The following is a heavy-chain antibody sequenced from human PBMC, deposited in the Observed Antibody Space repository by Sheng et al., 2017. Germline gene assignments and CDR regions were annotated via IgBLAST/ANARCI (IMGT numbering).Heavy chain of an antibody. D-gene: IGHD5-18*01. V-gene: IGHV3-33*01. CDR2: IWYDGSNK. CDR3: ARDLCTARPPPYYYGMDV. J-gene: IGHJ6*02. Sequence: ESGGGVVQPGRSLRLSCAASGFTFSSYGMHWVRQAPGKGLEWVAVIWYDGSNKYYADSVKGRFTISRDNSKNTLYLQMNSLRAEDTAVYYCARDLCTARPPPYYYGMDVWGQGTTVTVSS. CDR1: GFTFSSYG.